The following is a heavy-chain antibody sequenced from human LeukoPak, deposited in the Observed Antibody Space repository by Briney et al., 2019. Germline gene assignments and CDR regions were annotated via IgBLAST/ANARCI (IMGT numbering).Heavy chain of an antibody. CDR2: FTDSDNSA. Sequence: QAGGSLRLSCAASGFTFSSYAMSWVRQAPGKGLEWVSSFTDSDNSAYYADSVKGRFTISRDNSKNTLYLQMNSLRAEDTAVYYCAKTRMYTGSYFDYWGQGTLVTVSS. CDR1: GFTFSSYA. J-gene: IGHJ4*02. V-gene: IGHV3-23*01. D-gene: IGHD1-26*01. CDR3: AKTRMYTGSYFDY.